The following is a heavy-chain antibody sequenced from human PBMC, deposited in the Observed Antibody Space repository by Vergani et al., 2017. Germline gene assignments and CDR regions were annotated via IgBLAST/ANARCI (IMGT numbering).Heavy chain of an antibody. J-gene: IGHJ2*01. CDR1: GDSITSGYY. Sequence: QVQLLESGPGLLKPSETLSLTCSVSGDSITSGYYWGWIRQPPGRGLEWIGSIYHTGSAYYNPSLKSRVTISLDTSRNQFSLKLSSVTAADTAVYYCARDCVVAAAPGYFDLWGRGTLVTVSS. D-gene: IGHD6-13*01. V-gene: IGHV4-38-2*02. CDR2: IYHTGSA. CDR3: ARDCVVAAAPGYFDL.